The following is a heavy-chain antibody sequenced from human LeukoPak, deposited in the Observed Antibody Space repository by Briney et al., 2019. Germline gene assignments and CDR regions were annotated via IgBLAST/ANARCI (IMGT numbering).Heavy chain of an antibody. Sequence: GASLRLSCAASGFTFSDYALSWVRQAPGKRLEWVSAIIGSGGSTYYADSVKGRFTVSRDNSKSTLYLQMNSLRAEDTALYYCAKWGDNDVLTGYYVPDYWGQGTLVTVSS. V-gene: IGHV3-23*01. CDR2: IIGSGGST. D-gene: IGHD3-9*01. CDR1: GFTFSDYA. J-gene: IGHJ4*02. CDR3: AKWGDNDVLTGYYVPDY.